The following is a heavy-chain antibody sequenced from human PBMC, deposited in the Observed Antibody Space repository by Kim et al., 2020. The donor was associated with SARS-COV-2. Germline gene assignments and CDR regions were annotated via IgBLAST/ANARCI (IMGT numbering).Heavy chain of an antibody. Sequence: GGSLRLSCAASGFTFSSYGMHWVRQAPGKGLEWVAVIWYDGSNKYYADSVKGRFTISRDNSKNTLYLQMNSLRAEDTAVYYCAREAGRRVAVAGSYYYYGMDVWGQGTTVTVSS. V-gene: IGHV3-33*01. CDR1: GFTFSSYG. J-gene: IGHJ6*02. CDR3: AREAGRRVAVAGSYYYYGMDV. D-gene: IGHD6-19*01. CDR2: IWYDGSNK.